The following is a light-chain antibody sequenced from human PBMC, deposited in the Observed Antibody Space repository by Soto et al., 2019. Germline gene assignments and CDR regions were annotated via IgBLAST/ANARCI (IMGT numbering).Light chain of an antibody. V-gene: IGLV3-1*01. J-gene: IGLJ2*01. CDR3: QAWDSSTVV. CDR1: KLGYKY. Sequence: SYELTQPPSVSVSPGQTASITCAGDKLGYKYACWYQQKPGQSPVLVIYQDSKRPSGIPERFSGSKSGNTATLTISETQAMDEADYYCQAWDSSTVVFGGGTKVTVL. CDR2: QDS.